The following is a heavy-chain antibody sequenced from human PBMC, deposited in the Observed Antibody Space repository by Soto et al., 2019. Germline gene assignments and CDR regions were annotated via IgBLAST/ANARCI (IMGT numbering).Heavy chain of an antibody. V-gene: IGHV3-30*18. CDR2: ISYDGSNK. CDR1: GFTFSSYG. CDR3: AKERGYTNSWHAFDI. Sequence: QVQLVESGGGVVQPGRSLRLSCAASGFTFSSYGMHWVRQAPGQGLESVALISYDGSNKYYADSVRGRFTISRDNSKNTLYLQMDSLRAEDTAVYYCAKERGYTNSWHAFDIWGQGTMVTVSS. J-gene: IGHJ3*02. D-gene: IGHD2-2*02.